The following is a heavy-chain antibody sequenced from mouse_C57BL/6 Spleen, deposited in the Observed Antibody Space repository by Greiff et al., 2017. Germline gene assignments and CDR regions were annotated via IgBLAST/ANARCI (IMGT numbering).Heavy chain of an antibody. CDR1: GYTFTSYW. CDR3: ARGGGMIRFAMDY. Sequence: QVQLKQPGAELVKPGASVKMSCKASGYTFTSYWITWVKQRPGQGLEWIGDIYPGSGSTNYNEKFKSKATLTVDTSSSTAYMQLSSLTSEDSAVYYCARGGGMIRFAMDYWGQGTSVTVSS. D-gene: IGHD2-4*01. CDR2: IYPGSGST. V-gene: IGHV1-55*01. J-gene: IGHJ4*01.